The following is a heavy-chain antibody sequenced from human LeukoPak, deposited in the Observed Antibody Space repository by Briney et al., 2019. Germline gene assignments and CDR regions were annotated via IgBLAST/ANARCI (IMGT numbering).Heavy chain of an antibody. V-gene: IGHV3-7*01. CDR2: IKFDGTEK. CDR1: GFTFSDSW. CDR3: ARDLLNDEGSSYFFDQ. J-gene: IGHJ4*02. Sequence: GGSLRLSCAASGFTFSDSWMTWVRQAPGKGLEWVATIKFDGTEKQYVDSVKGRFSISRDNAEKSLFLQMQSLRAEDTAVYYCARDLLNDEGSSYFFDQWGQGTLVTVSS. D-gene: IGHD2-2*01.